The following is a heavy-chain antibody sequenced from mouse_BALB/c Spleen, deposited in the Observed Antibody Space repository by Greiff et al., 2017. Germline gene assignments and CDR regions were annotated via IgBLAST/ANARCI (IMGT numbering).Heavy chain of an antibody. J-gene: IGHJ3*01. CDR2: ISSGGGST. D-gene: IGHD1-1*01. V-gene: IGHV5-12-1*01. CDR1: GFAFSSYD. Sequence: EVMLVESGGGLVKPGGSLKLSCAASGFAFSSYDMSWVRQTPEKRLEWVAYISSGGGSTNYPDTVKGRCTFTRDNAKNTLYMQMSSLKSEDTAMYDCARHGYYGSSYDWFAYWGQGTLVTVSA. CDR3: ARHGYYGSSYDWFAY.